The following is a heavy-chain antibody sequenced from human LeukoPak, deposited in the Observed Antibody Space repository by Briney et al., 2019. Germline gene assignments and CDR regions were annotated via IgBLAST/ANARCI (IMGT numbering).Heavy chain of an antibody. V-gene: IGHV1-18*01. CDR1: GYTFTSYG. J-gene: IGHJ5*02. CDR2: ISAYNGNT. D-gene: IGHD3-22*01. CDR3: ARDPLNYYDSSGSNNWFDP. Sequence: ASVKVSCKASGYTFTSYGISWVRQAPGQGLEWMGWISAYNGNTNYAQKLQGRVTMTTDTSTSTAYMELRSLRSDDTAVYYCARDPLNYYDSSGSNNWFDPWGQGTRVTVSS.